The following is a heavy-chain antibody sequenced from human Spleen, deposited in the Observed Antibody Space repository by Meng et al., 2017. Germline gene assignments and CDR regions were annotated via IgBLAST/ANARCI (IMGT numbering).Heavy chain of an antibody. J-gene: IGHJ4*02. D-gene: IGHD6-19*01. V-gene: IGHV3-23*01. CDR1: GYTFTSYA. CDR2: ISGSDDTT. CDR3: ARGSSGLDY. Sequence: SCKASGYTFTSYAMSWVRQAPGKGLEWVSGISGSDDTTYYADSVKGRFTISRDNSKNTLYVQMNSLRAEDTAVYYCARGSSGLDYWGQGTLVTVSS.